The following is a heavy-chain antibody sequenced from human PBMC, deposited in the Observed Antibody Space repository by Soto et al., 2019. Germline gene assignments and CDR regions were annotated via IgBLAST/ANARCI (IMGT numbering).Heavy chain of an antibody. Sequence: ETLSLTCTVSAGSITTSYWSWIRQPLGKTLEWIGYISYRGSTNYNPSLKSRLTISIDTSKSQISLKLTSMTTADTAVYYCASSGIVGREVNTWFDPWGQGTLVTVSS. V-gene: IGHV4-59*01. D-gene: IGHD3-22*01. CDR3: ASSGIVGREVNTWFDP. J-gene: IGHJ5*02. CDR2: ISYRGST. CDR1: AGSITTSY.